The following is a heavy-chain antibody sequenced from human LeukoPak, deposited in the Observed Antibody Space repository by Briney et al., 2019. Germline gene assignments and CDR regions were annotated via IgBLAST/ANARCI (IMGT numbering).Heavy chain of an antibody. CDR2: IYPGDSDT. J-gene: IGHJ3*02. CDR1: GYSFTSYW. CDR3: ARPRCSTSCRWTNAFDI. Sequence: GESLQISCKGSGYSFTSYWIGWVRQMPGKGLEWMGIIYPGDSDTRYSPSFQGQVTISADKSISTAYLQWSSLKASDTAMYYCARPRCSTSCRWTNAFDIWGQGTMVTVSS. D-gene: IGHD2-2*01. V-gene: IGHV5-51*01.